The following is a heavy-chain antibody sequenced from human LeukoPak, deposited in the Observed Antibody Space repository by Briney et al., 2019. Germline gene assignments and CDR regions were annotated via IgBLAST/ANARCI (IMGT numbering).Heavy chain of an antibody. CDR1: GFTFSSYS. J-gene: IGHJ4*02. CDR3: ARVPSPYYYDY. Sequence: GGSLRLSCAASGFTFSSYSMNWVRQAPGKGLEWVSSISSSSSYIYYADSVRGRFTISRDNAKNSLYLQMNSLRAEDTAVYYCARVPSPYYYDYWGQGTLVTVSS. CDR2: ISSSSSYI. V-gene: IGHV3-21*01.